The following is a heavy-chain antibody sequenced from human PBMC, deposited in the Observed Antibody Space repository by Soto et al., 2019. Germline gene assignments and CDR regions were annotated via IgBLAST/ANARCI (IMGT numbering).Heavy chain of an antibody. CDR1: GFTFSSYG. CDR2: IWYDGSNK. Sequence: GGSLRLSCAASGFTFSSYGMHWVRQAPGKGLEWVAVIWYDGSNKYYADSVKGRFTISRDNSKNTLYLQMNSLRAEDTAVYYCARGGGPLSLVQHYHGMDVWGQGTTVTVSS. CDR3: ARGGGPLSLVQHYHGMDV. D-gene: IGHD6-13*01. V-gene: IGHV3-33*01. J-gene: IGHJ6*02.